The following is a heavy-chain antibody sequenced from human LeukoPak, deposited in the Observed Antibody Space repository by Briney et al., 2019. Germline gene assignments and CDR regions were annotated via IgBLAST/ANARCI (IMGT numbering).Heavy chain of an antibody. D-gene: IGHD2-15*01. CDR3: ARDERFCNGDNHYPDLGY. Sequence: GASVKVSCKASGYTFTGYYLFWVRQAPGQGLEWMGWINPNTGDTRYGQKFQGRVTLTRDTSIRTTYMELSSLRSDDTAVYYCARDERFCNGDNHYPDLGYWGQGTLATVSS. CDR1: GYTFTGYY. CDR2: INPNTGDT. J-gene: IGHJ4*02. V-gene: IGHV1-2*02.